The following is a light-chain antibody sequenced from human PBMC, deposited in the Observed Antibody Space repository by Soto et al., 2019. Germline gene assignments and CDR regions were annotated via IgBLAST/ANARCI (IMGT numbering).Light chain of an antibody. CDR2: VAS. CDR1: QSISSYY. J-gene: IGKJ1*01. Sequence: EIVLTQSPGTLSLSPGERATLSCRASQSISSYYLAWYQQKPGQAPRLLIHVASSRATGIPDRFSGSGAGTDFTLTISRLEPEDFAVYYCHQYGTSRPWSFGQWTKVEIK. V-gene: IGKV3-20*01. CDR3: HQYGTSRPWS.